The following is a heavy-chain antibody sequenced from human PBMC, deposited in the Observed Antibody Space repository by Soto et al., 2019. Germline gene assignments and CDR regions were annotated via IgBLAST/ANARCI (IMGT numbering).Heavy chain of an antibody. CDR2: IWYDGSNK. D-gene: IGHD6-13*01. Sequence: GGSLSLSCAASGFTFSSYGMHWVRQAPGKGLEWVAVIWYDGSNKYYADSVKGRFTISRDNSKNTLYLQMNSLRAEDTAVYYCARGDSWSNFWGQGTLVTVSS. V-gene: IGHV3-33*01. CDR1: GFTFSSYG. CDR3: ARGDSWSNF. J-gene: IGHJ4*02.